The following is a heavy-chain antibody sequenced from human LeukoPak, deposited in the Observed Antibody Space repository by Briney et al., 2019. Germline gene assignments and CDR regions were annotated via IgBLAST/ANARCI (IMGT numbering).Heavy chain of an antibody. CDR2: IIPIFGTA. Sequence: GASVKVSCKASGGTFSSYAISWVRQAPGQGLEWMGGIIPIFGTANYAQKFQGRVTITVDESTSTAYMELSSLRSEDTAVYYCARDLVERWWVYYGMDVWGQGTTVTVSS. V-gene: IGHV1-69*13. CDR3: ARDLVERWWVYYGMDV. J-gene: IGHJ6*02. CDR1: GGTFSSYA. D-gene: IGHD2-15*01.